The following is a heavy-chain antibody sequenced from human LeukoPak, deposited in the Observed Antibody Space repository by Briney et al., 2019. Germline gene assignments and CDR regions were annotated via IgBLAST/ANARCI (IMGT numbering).Heavy chain of an antibody. CDR1: GGSISTYY. CDR3: ARVNYGDYYYGMDV. CDR2: IYYSGST. V-gene: IGHV4-59*01. Sequence: SETLSLTCTVSGGSISTYYWSWIRQPPGKGLEWIGYIYYSGSTNYNPSLKSRVTISVDTSKNQFSLKLTSVTAADTALYYCARVNYGDYYYGMDVWGQGTTVTVSS. D-gene: IGHD4-17*01. J-gene: IGHJ6*02.